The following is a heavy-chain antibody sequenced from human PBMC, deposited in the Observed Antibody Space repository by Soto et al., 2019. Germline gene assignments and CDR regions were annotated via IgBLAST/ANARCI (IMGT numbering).Heavy chain of an antibody. Sequence: QVQLVESGGGVVQPGRSLRLSCAASGFTFIAIGLHGVGQAPGKGLGWVAVIWYDGSNKYYADSVKGRFTISRDNSKNTLYLQMNSLRAEDTAVYYCARGGAAAATYYFDYWGQGTLVTVSS. CDR2: IWYDGSNK. CDR1: GFTFIAIG. V-gene: IGHV3-33*01. J-gene: IGHJ4*02. CDR3: ARGGAAAATYYFDY. D-gene: IGHD6-13*01.